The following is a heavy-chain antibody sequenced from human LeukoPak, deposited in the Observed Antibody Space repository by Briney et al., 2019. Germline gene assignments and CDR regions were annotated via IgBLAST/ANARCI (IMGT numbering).Heavy chain of an antibody. J-gene: IGHJ5*02. V-gene: IGHV1-69*05. Sequence: SVKVSCKASGGTFSSYAISWVRQAPGRGLEWMGGIIPIFGTANYAQKFQGRVTITTDESTSTAYMELSSLRSEDTAVYYCARWLQLQEGNWFDPWGQGTLVTVSS. CDR2: IIPIFGTA. CDR1: GGTFSSYA. CDR3: ARWLQLQEGNWFDP. D-gene: IGHD5-24*01.